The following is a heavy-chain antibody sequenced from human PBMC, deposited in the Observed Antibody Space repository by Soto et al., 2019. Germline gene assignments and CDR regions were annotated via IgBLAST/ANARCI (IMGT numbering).Heavy chain of an antibody. D-gene: IGHD3-3*01. CDR1: GFTFSSYA. J-gene: IGHJ6*03. CDR3: ARDPPITIFGVDPLASHYYYYYMDV. CDR2: ISSNGGST. V-gene: IGHV3-64*01. Sequence: GGSLRLSCAASGFTFSSYAMHWVRQAPGKGLEYVSAISSNGGSTYYANSVKGRFTISRDNSKNTLYLQMGSLRAEDMAVYYCARDPPITIFGVDPLASHYYYYYMDVWGKGTTVSVSS.